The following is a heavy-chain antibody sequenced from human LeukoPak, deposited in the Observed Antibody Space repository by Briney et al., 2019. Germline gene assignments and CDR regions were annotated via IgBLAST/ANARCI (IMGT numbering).Heavy chain of an antibody. D-gene: IGHD2-15*01. CDR3: ARGTIVVVVAAPDTYYFGY. J-gene: IGHJ4*02. Sequence: ASVKVSCKASGGTFSSYAISWVRQAPGQGLEWMGGIIPIFGTANYAQKFQGRVTITTDESTSTAYMELSSLRSEDTAVYYCARGTIVVVVAAPDTYYFGYWGQGTLVTVSS. CDR1: GGTFSSYA. CDR2: IIPIFGTA. V-gene: IGHV1-69*05.